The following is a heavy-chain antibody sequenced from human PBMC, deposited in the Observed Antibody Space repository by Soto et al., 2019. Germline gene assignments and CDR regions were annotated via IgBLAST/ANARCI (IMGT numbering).Heavy chain of an antibody. V-gene: IGHV4-39*07. CDR3: ARVTYRGPKGGDY. J-gene: IGHJ4*02. CDR1: RGSISRGGYY. Sequence: SDTLPLTCTVSRGSISRGGYYWRWIRQTPGKGLEWIGEINHSGSTNYNPSLKSRVTISVDTSMNQFSLKLSSVTAADTAVYYCARVTYRGPKGGDYWGQGTLVT. CDR2: INHSGST. D-gene: IGHD5-12*01.